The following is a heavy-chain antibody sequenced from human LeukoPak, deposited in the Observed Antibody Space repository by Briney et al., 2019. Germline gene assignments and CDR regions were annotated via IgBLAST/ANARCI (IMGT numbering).Heavy chain of an antibody. CDR2: INHSGST. CDR3: ARGRARVAFDI. Sequence: PSQTLSLTCTVSGGSISSGDYYWSWIRQPPGKGLEWIGEINHSGSTNYNPSLKSRVTISVDTSKNQFSLKLSSVTAADTAVYYCARGRARVAFDIWGQGTMVTVSS. V-gene: IGHV4-30-4*01. CDR1: GGSISSGDYY. D-gene: IGHD3-10*01. J-gene: IGHJ3*02.